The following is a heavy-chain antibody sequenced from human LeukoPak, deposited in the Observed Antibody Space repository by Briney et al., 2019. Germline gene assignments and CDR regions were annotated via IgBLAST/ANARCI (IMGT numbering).Heavy chain of an antibody. D-gene: IGHD2-2*01. CDR3: ARGCTTTSCYDY. V-gene: IGHV3-21*01. Sequence: GGSQRLSCAASGFTFSTYRFNWVRQAPGKGLEWVSSISSGSSYIYYADSVKGRFTISRGNAKNSLYLQMNSLRAEDTAVYYCARGCTTTSCYDYWGQGTLVTVSS. J-gene: IGHJ4*02. CDR1: GFTFSTYR. CDR2: ISSGSSYI.